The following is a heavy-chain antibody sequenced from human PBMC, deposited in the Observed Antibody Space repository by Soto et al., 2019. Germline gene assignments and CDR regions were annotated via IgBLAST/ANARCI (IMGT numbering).Heavy chain of an antibody. D-gene: IGHD3-3*01. Sequence: SVKVSCKASGFTFTSSAVQWVRQARGQRLEWIGWIVVGSGNTNYAQKFQERVTITRDMSTSTAYMELSSLRSEDTAVYYCAALMYYDFWSGSQGDAFDIWGQGTMVTVSS. CDR1: GFTFTSSA. CDR2: IVVGSGNT. J-gene: IGHJ3*02. V-gene: IGHV1-58*01. CDR3: AALMYYDFWSGSQGDAFDI.